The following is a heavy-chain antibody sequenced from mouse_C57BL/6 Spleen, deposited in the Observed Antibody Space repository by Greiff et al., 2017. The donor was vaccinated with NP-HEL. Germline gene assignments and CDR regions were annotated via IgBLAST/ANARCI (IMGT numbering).Heavy chain of an antibody. J-gene: IGHJ2*01. CDR2: IHPNSGST. V-gene: IGHV1-64*01. CDR1: GYTFTSYW. Sequence: QVQLQQSGAELVKPGASVKLSCKASGYTFTSYWMHWVKQRPGQGLEWIGMIHPNSGSTNYNEKFKSKATLTVDKSSSTAYMQLSSLTSEDSAVYYCARDGATVVAYYIDYWGQGTTLTVSS. D-gene: IGHD1-1*01. CDR3: ARDGATVVAYYIDY.